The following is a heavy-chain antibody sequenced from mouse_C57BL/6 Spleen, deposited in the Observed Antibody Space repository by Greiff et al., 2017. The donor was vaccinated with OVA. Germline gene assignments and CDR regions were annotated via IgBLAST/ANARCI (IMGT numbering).Heavy chain of an antibody. CDR2: IYPGSGST. V-gene: IGHV1-55*01. Sequence: QVQLQQPGAELVKPGASVKMSCKASGYTFTSYWITWVKQRPGQGLEWIGDIYPGSGSTNYNEKFKSKATLTLDTSSSTAYMQLSSLTSEDSAVYYCARRGDIFAYWGQGTTLTVSS. J-gene: IGHJ2*01. CDR1: GYTFTSYW. CDR3: ARRGDIFAY.